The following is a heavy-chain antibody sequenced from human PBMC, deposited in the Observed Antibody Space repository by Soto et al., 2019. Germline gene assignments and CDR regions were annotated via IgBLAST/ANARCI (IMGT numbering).Heavy chain of an antibody. CDR1: GYTFTSYG. CDR2: ISAYNGNT. D-gene: IGHD4-17*01. CDR3: ARDGDYNYYYYGMDV. J-gene: IGHJ6*02. V-gene: IGHV1-18*04. Sequence: PSVKVSCKASGYTFTSYGMSWVRQAPVQGLEWMGWISAYNGNTNHAQKLQGRVTMTTDTSTSTAYMELRSLRSDDTAVYYCARDGDYNYYYYGMDVWGQGTTVTVSS.